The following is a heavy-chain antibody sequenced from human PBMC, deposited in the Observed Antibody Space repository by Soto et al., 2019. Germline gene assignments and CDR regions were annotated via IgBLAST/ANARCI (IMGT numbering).Heavy chain of an antibody. V-gene: IGHV3-48*03. J-gene: IGHJ6*02. CDR1: GFTFSSYE. D-gene: IGHD3-10*01. CDR3: ATGGRGRSMDV. CDR2: ISSSARTI. Sequence: EVQLVESGGGLVQPGGSLRLSCAASGFTFSSYEMNWVRQAPGKGLEWVSYISSSARTIYYADSVKGRFTISRDNAKNSLYLQMNSLRAEDTAVYYCATGGRGRSMDVWGQGTTVTVSS.